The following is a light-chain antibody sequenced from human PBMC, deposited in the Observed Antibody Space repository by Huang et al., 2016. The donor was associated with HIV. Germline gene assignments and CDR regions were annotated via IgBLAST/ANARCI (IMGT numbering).Light chain of an antibody. CDR3: QHYDNLRT. Sequence: DIQMTQSPSSLSASVGDRVTITCQASQDISNYLNWYQQKPGKGPKLLIYDASNLETGVSSRFSGSGSGTDFTFTISSLQPEDIATYYCQHYDNLRTFGQGTKVEIK. CDR2: DAS. CDR1: QDISNY. V-gene: IGKV1-33*01. J-gene: IGKJ1*01.